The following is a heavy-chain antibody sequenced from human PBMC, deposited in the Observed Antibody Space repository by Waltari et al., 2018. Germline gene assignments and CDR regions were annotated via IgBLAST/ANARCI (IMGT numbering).Heavy chain of an antibody. J-gene: IGHJ4*02. CDR1: GGSISSSSYY. CDR3: ASPGHIAAAGEFDY. V-gene: IGHV4-39*01. CDR2: IYYSGST. D-gene: IGHD6-13*01. Sequence: QLHLQESGPGLVKPSETLSLTCTVSGGSISSSSYYWGWIRQPPGKGLEWIGSIYYSGSTYYNPSLKRRVTRSVDTAKNQFSLKLSAVTAADTAVYYGASPGHIAAAGEFDYWGQGTLVTVSS.